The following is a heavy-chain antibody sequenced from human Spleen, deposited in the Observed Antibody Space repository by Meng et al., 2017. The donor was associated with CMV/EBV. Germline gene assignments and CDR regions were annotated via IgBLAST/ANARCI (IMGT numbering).Heavy chain of an antibody. Sequence: EVQLLESGGGLVQLGGSLRFSCAASGFTFSSYAMSWVRQAPGKGLEWVSAISGSGGSTYYADSVKGRFTISRDNSKNTLYLQMNSLRAEDTAVYYCAKDLAWSGYLVVGWFDPWGQGTLVTVSS. J-gene: IGHJ5*02. D-gene: IGHD3-3*01. V-gene: IGHV3-23*01. CDR1: GFTFSSYA. CDR3: AKDLAWSGYLVVGWFDP. CDR2: ISGSGGST.